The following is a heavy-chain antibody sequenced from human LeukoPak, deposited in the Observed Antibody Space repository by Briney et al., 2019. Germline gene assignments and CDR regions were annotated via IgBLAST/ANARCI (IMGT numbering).Heavy chain of an antibody. J-gene: IGHJ3*02. V-gene: IGHV4-61*02. CDR3: ARDSGSYGDAFDI. D-gene: IGHD1-26*01. CDR1: GGSISSGSYY. CDR2: IYTSGST. Sequence: SETLSLTCTVSGGSISSGSYYWSWIRQPAGKGLEWIGRIYTSGSTNYNPSLKSRVTISVDTSKNQFSLKLSSVTAADTAVYYCARDSGSYGDAFDIWGQGTRVTVSS.